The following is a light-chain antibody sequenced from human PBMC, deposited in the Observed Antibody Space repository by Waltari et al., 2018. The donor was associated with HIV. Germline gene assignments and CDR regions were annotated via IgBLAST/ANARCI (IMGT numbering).Light chain of an antibody. J-gene: IGLJ3*02. CDR1: DTGSKT. CDR3: QVWDSNSDHWV. V-gene: IGLV3-21*01. Sequence: SYVLTQPPSVSVAPGTTARVSCGGADTGSKTVNWYQQKPGQAPVPVIFDVSDRPSGIPERFSGSNSVNTATLTISRVEAGDEADYYCQVWDSNSDHWVFGGGTKLTVL. CDR2: DVS.